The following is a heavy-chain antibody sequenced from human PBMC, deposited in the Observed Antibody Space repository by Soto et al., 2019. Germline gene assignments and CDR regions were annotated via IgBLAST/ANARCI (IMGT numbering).Heavy chain of an antibody. V-gene: IGHV4-34*01. Sequence: KPSETLSLTCAFYGGSFSGYYWSWIRQPPGKGLEWIGEINHSGSTNYNPSLKSRVTISVDTSKNQFSLKLSSVTAADTAVYYCAGAMVNWFDPWGQGTLVTVSS. CDR1: GGSFSGYY. CDR2: INHSGST. CDR3: AGAMVNWFDP. J-gene: IGHJ5*02. D-gene: IGHD5-18*01.